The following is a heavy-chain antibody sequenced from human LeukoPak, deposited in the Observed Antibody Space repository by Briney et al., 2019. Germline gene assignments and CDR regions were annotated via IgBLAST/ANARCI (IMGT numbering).Heavy chain of an antibody. CDR1: GYTFTSYD. CDR2: MNPNSGNT. V-gene: IGHV1-8*01. D-gene: IGHD3-22*01. J-gene: IGHJ4*02. Sequence: GASVKVSCKASGYTFTSYDINWVRQATGQGLEWMGWMNPNSGNTGYAQKFQGRVTMARNTSIGTAYMELSSLRSEDTAVYYCARGSGTMYDSSGYGLDWGQGTLVTVSS. CDR3: ARGSGTMYDSSGYGLD.